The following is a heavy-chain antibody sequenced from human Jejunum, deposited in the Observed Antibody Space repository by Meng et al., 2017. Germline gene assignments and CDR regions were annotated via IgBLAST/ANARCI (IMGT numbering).Heavy chain of an antibody. CDR3: ARGRGGYDPHAFDT. CDR2: INYTGSG. Sequence: SETLSLTCGVHGGSLSGSYWSWIRQPPGKGLEWIGEINYTGSGSYSPSLKSRVTISVDTSNNQFSLKLSSVTAADTAIYYCARGRGGYDPHAFDTWGQGKVV. CDR1: GGSLSGSY. D-gene: IGHD5-12*01. J-gene: IGHJ3*02. V-gene: IGHV4-34*01.